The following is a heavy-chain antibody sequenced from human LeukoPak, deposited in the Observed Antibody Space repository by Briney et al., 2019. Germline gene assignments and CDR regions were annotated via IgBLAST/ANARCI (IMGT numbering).Heavy chain of an antibody. D-gene: IGHD2-15*01. CDR2: INPSGGST. Sequence: ASVKVSCKASGYTFTSYYMLWVRQAPGQGLEWMGIINPSGGSTSYAQKFQGRVTMTRDTSTSTVYMELSSLRSEDTAVYYCAREVAGEEFDYWGQGTLVTVSS. CDR3: AREVAGEEFDY. J-gene: IGHJ4*02. CDR1: GYTFTSYY. V-gene: IGHV1-46*01.